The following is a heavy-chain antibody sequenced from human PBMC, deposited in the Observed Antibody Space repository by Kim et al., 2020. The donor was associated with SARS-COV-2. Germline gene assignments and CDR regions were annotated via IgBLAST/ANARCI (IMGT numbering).Heavy chain of an antibody. CDR1: GYTFTSYA. V-gene: IGHV7-4-1*02. Sequence: ASVKVSCKASGYTFTSYAMNWVRQAPGQGLEWMGWINTNTGNPTYAQGFTGRFVFSVDTSVSTAYLQISSLKAEDNAVYYCATLDCGGDCSYFDYWGQGTLGTVSS. CDR3: ATLDCGGDCSYFDY. D-gene: IGHD2-21*02. CDR2: INTNTGNP. J-gene: IGHJ4*02.